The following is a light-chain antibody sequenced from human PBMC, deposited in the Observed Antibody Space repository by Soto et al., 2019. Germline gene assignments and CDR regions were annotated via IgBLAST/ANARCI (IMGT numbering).Light chain of an antibody. CDR2: DVS. Sequence: QSALTQPASMSGSPGQSITISCTGTSSDVGGYNYVSWYQQHPGKAPKLMIYDVSNRPSGVSNRFSGSKSGNTASLTIPGLQAEDEADYYCSSYTSSSTRGVFGGGTKLTVL. CDR3: SSYTSSSTRGV. J-gene: IGLJ2*01. CDR1: SSDVGGYNY. V-gene: IGLV2-14*01.